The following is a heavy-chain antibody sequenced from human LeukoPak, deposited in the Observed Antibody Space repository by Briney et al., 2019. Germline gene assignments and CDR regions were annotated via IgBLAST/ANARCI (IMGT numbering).Heavy chain of an antibody. D-gene: IGHD5-18*01. CDR2: ISNYNGNT. Sequence: ASVKVSCKAPGYSFIRYAITWLRQAPGQGLEWIGCISNYNGNTNYAQSLQGRLTLTTDTSTNTAYMELRSLRSDDTAVYYCARERDTALALYFDYWGQGTLVTVSS. CDR3: ARERDTALALYFDY. CDR1: GYSFIRYA. J-gene: IGHJ4*02. V-gene: IGHV1-18*01.